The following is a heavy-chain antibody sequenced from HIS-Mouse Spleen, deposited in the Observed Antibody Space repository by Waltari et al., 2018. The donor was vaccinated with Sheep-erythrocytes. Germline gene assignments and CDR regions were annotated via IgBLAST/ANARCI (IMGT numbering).Heavy chain of an antibody. D-gene: IGHD3-3*01. CDR3: ARVAITIFGVVIIRGAFDI. V-gene: IGHV4-34*01. Sequence: QVQLQQWGAGLLKPSETLSLTCAVYGGSFSGYYWSWIRQPPGKGLEWIGEINHSGSTNYNPSLKSRVTISVDTSKNQFSLKLSSVTAADTAVYYCARVAITIFGVVIIRGAFDIWGQGTMVTVSS. J-gene: IGHJ3*02. CDR1: GGSFSGYY. CDR2: INHSGST.